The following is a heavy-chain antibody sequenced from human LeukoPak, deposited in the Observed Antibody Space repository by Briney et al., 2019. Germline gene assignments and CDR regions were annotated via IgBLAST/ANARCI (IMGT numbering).Heavy chain of an antibody. CDR2: MYYTANS. V-gene: IGHV4-61*08. CDR3: ARSQSQSGGYRYYFAY. J-gene: IGHJ4*02. Sequence: SETLSLTCSVSGVSVGSAGYYWTWIRQPPGKGLEWIGYMYYTANSNYNPFLKSRVTMSLDPSQNEFSLRLTSVTAADTAVYYCARSQSQSGGYRYYFAYWGQGILVTVSS. D-gene: IGHD1-26*01. CDR1: GVSVGSAGYY.